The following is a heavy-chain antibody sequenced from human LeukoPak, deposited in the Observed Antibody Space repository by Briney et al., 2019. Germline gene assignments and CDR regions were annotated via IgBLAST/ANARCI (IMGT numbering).Heavy chain of an antibody. J-gene: IGHJ6*03. CDR3: AKVSGYGFYYYYYMDV. D-gene: IGHD5-18*01. Sequence: GGPLRLSCVASGFTFNRDWTAWVRQAPGKGLEWVANIKEDGSEKNYVDSVKGRFTISRDNAENSVYLQMNDLRAEDSGVYYCAKVSGYGFYYYYYMDVWGKGTTVTVSS. V-gene: IGHV3-7*01. CDR1: GFTFNRDW. CDR2: IKEDGSEK.